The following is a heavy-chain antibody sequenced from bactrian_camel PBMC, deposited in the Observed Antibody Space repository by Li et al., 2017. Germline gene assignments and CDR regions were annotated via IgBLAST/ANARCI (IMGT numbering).Heavy chain of an antibody. D-gene: IGHD1*01. CDR2: IGSDARV. Sequence: HVQLVESGGGSVQPGGSLRLACVATGYVAHAHNYCRGWFRQAPGKEREGVAAIGSDARVSYSDSVKGRFTISKANAQNTVYLQMNSLKPDDTAMYYCAADWRFWEWCTLVRNEYNVWGQGTQVTVS. J-gene: IGHJ4*01. V-gene: IGHV3S53*01. CDR1: GYVAHAHNYC. CDR3: AADWRFWEWCTLVRNEYNV.